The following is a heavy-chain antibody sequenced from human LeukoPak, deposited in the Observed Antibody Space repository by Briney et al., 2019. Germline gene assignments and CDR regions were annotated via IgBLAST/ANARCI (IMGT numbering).Heavy chain of an antibody. J-gene: IGHJ5*02. CDR2: IIPIFGTA. D-gene: IGHD3-10*01. CDR3: ARGSILLRFGESYGT. V-gene: IGHV1-69*13. Sequence: SVKVSCKASGGTFSSYAISWVRQAPGQGLEWMGGIIPIFGTANYAQKFQGRVTITADESTSTAYMELSGLRSEDTAVYYCARGSILLRFGESYGTWGQGTLVTVSS. CDR1: GGTFSSYA.